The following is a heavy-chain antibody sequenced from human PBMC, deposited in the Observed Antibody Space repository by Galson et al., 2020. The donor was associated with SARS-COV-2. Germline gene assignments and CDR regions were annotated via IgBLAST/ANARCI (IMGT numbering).Heavy chain of an antibody. J-gene: IGHJ4*02. CDR2: FDPRDSYT. V-gene: IGHV5-10-1*01. D-gene: IGHD2-15*01. Sequence: HGESLKISCEGFGYTFRTYWITWVRQTPGKGLEWVGRFDPRDSYTNYSPSFKGHVTISLDKSITTAYLQWNSLKASDTAIYYCARRVKTGGEFFDYWGQGTHVTVSS. CDR1: GYTFRTYW. CDR3: ARRVKTGGEFFDY.